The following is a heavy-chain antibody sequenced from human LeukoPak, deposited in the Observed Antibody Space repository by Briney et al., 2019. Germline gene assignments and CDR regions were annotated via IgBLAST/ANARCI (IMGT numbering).Heavy chain of an antibody. D-gene: IGHD2-2*01. CDR1: GFTVSSNY. CDR3: ARRRRYCSSTSCYDWFDP. Sequence: GGSLRLSCAASGFTVSSNYMSWVRQAPGKGLEWVSVIYGGGSTYYADSVKGRFTISRDNSKNTLYLQMNSLRAEDTAVYYCARRRRYCSSTSCYDWFDPWGQGTLVTVSS. V-gene: IGHV3-53*01. J-gene: IGHJ5*02. CDR2: IYGGGST.